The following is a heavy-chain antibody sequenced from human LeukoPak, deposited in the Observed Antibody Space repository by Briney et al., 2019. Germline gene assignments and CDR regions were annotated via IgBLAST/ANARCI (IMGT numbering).Heavy chain of an antibody. D-gene: IGHD3-9*01. CDR1: GFTFSSYA. Sequence: GGSLRLSCAASGFTFSSYAMHWVRQAPGKGLEYVSAISSNGGSTYYANSVKGRFTISRDNSKNTLYLQMGSLRAEDTAVYYCARAGSYYDILTGQNWFDPWGQGTLVTVSS. V-gene: IGHV3-64*01. CDR3: ARAGSYYDILTGQNWFDP. CDR2: ISSNGGST. J-gene: IGHJ5*02.